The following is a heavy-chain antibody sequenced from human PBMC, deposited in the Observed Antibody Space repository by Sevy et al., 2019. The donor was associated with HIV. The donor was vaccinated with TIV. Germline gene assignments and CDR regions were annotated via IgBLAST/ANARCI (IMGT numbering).Heavy chain of an antibody. CDR1: GFTFSTYA. Sequence: GGSLRLSCKTSGFTFSTYAMHWVRQAPGKGLEWVASISRTPATTYYADSVRDQFTISRDNAKNSLYLEMNSLRDEDTAVYYCAREAYYYDSREANWFDPWGQGTLVTVSS. CDR3: AREAYYYDSREANWFDP. V-gene: IGHV3-48*02. J-gene: IGHJ5*02. D-gene: IGHD3-22*01. CDR2: ISRTPATT.